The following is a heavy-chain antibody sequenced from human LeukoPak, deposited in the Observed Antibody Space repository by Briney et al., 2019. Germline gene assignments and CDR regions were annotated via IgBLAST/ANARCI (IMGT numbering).Heavy chain of an antibody. J-gene: IGHJ6*02. CDR3: ARADTAMVYYYYYGMDV. Sequence: PGGSLRLSCAASGFTVSSNYMSWVRQAPGKGLEWVSVIYSGGSTYYADSVKGRFTISRDNSKNTLYLQMNSLRAEDTAVYYCARADTAMVYYYYYGMDVWGQGTTVTVSS. D-gene: IGHD5-18*01. CDR2: IYSGGST. CDR1: GFTVSSNY. V-gene: IGHV3-66*01.